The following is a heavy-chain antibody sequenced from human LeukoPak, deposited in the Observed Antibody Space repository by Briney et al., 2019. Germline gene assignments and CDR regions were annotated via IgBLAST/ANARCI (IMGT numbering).Heavy chain of an antibody. D-gene: IGHD2-2*01. CDR3: ARDRGNIVVVPDYYYYYMDV. Sequence: ASVKVSCKASGYTFTSYGISWVRQAPGQGLEWMGWISAYNGNTNYAQKLQGRVTMTTDTSTSTAYMELSSLRSEDTAVYYCARDRGNIVVVPDYYYYYMDVWGKGTTVTVSS. CDR2: ISAYNGNT. J-gene: IGHJ6*03. CDR1: GYTFTSYG. V-gene: IGHV1-18*01.